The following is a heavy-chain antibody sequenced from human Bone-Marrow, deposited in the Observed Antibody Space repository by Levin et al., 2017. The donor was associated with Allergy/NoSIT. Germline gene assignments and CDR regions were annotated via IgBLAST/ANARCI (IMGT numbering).Heavy chain of an antibody. D-gene: IGHD3-16*02. Sequence: GGSLRLSCTVSGFIFGDYTVSWFRQAPGKGLEWVAFIRSKSYGGTPEYAASAKGRFTISRDDSKSIAYMEMNSLKTEDTAVYYCSRTSFDHLWGSYRYGFDHWGQGSLVTVSS. J-gene: IGHJ4*02. CDR3: SRTSFDHLWGSYRYGFDH. V-gene: IGHV3-49*03. CDR2: IRSKSYGGTP. CDR1: GFIFGDYT.